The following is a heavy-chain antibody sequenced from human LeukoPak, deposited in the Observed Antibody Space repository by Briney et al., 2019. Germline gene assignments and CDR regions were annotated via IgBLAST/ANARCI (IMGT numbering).Heavy chain of an antibody. Sequence: PSETLSLTCNVSGYSISSGYYWGWIRQPPGKGLEWIGSIYHSGSTYYNPSLKSRVTISVDTSKNQFSLKLSSVTAADTAVYYCARHPGIAAAGNDYWGQGTLVTVSS. V-gene: IGHV4-38-2*02. D-gene: IGHD6-13*01. CDR1: GYSISSGYY. CDR2: IYHSGST. J-gene: IGHJ4*02. CDR3: ARHPGIAAAGNDY.